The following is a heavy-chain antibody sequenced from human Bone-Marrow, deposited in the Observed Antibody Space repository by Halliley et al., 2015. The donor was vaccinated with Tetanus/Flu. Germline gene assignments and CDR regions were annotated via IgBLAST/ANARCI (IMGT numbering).Heavy chain of an antibody. CDR3: ARGSGSAFCGGDCYGLDY. J-gene: IGHJ4*02. D-gene: IGHD2-21*02. CDR2: YSRGIA. Sequence: YSRGIANYTPSLKSRVTMSIAPSKNQFSLKLTSMTAADTAVYYCARGSGSAFCGGDCYGLDYWGQGILVTVSS. V-gene: IGHV4-4*07.